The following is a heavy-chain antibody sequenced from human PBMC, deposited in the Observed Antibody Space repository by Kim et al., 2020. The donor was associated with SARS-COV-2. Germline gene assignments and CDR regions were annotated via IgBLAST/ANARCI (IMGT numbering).Heavy chain of an antibody. J-gene: IGHJ4*01. Sequence: HYVDSVEGRFTISRGNSKKTIFLQMNSMTPDDTAVYYCARRDFCSTYPFDYWAHGTLVTVSS. CDR3: ARRDFCSTYPFDY. D-gene: IGHD3-3*01. V-gene: IGHV3-30*01.